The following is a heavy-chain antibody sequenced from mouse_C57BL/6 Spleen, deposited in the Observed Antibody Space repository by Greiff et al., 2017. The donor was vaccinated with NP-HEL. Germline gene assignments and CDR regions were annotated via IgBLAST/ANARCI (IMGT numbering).Heavy chain of an antibody. CDR2: IYPGDGDT. CDR3: AMGEYYGSSYWYFDV. CDR1: GYAFSSSW. Sequence: VQLQQSGPELVKPGASVKISCKASGYAFSSSWMNWVKQRPGKGLEWIGRIYPGDGDTNYSGKFKGKATLTADKSSSTAYMQLSSLTSEDSAVYFCAMGEYYGSSYWYFDVWGTGATVTVSS. J-gene: IGHJ1*03. V-gene: IGHV1-82*01. D-gene: IGHD1-1*01.